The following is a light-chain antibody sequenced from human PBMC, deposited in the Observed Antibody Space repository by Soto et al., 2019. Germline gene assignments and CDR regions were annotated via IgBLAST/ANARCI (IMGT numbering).Light chain of an antibody. CDR3: QQSYSTPYT. J-gene: IGKJ2*01. CDR2: AAS. V-gene: IGKV1-39*01. Sequence: DIQMTQSPSSLSASRGDRVTITCRASQSISNYLNWYQQKPGKAPKLLIYAASTLQSGVPSRFSGSGSATDFTLTITSLQPEDFATYYCQQSYSTPYTFGQGTKLEIK. CDR1: QSISNY.